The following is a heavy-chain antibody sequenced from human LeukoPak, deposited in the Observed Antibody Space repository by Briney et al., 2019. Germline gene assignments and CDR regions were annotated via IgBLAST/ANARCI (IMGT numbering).Heavy chain of an antibody. V-gene: IGHV4-59*08. CDR2: IYYSGST. CDR1: GGSISSYY. Sequence: SETLSLTGTVSGGSISSYYWSWIRQPPGKGLEWIGYIYYSGSTNYNPSLKSRVTISVDTSKNQFSLKLSSVTAADTAVYYCARHTPAYYYDSSGYPLDAFDIWGQGTMVTVSS. J-gene: IGHJ3*02. D-gene: IGHD3-22*01. CDR3: ARHTPAYYYDSSGYPLDAFDI.